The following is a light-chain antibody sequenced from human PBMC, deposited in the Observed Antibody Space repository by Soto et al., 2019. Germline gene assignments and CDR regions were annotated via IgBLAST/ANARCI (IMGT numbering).Light chain of an antibody. V-gene: IGLV2-8*01. CDR3: SSYAGSSNV. J-gene: IGLJ1*01. CDR2: EVN. CDR1: SSDIGGYNS. Sequence: QSALTQSPSASGSPGQSVTISCTGTSSDIGGYNSVSWYQQHPGKAPKVMIYEVNKRPSGVPDRFSGSKSGNTASLTVSGLQAEDEADYYCSSYAGSSNVFGTGTKVTVL.